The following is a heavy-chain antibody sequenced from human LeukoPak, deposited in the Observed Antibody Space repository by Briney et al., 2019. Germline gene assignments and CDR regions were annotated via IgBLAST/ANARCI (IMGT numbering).Heavy chain of an antibody. CDR1: GASMSNYY. CDR3: ARAGGYGLIDY. Sequence: SETLSLTCNVSGASMSNYYWVWIRQPPGKGLEWIGSIYHSGTTYSGSTYYNPSLKSRVTISLDTSKNQFSLKVGSMTAADTAVYYCARAGGYGLIDYWGQGTLLTVSS. CDR2: IYHSGTTYSGST. J-gene: IGHJ4*02. V-gene: IGHV4-39*07. D-gene: IGHD5-18*01.